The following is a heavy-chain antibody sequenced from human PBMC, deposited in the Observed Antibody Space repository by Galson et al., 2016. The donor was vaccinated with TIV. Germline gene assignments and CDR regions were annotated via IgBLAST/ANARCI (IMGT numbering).Heavy chain of an antibody. Sequence: QSGAEVKQSGESLKISCKASGYSFTTHWIGWVRQMPGKGLEWMGIIYPGDSDTRYSPSFQGQVTISADKSISTAYLQWSALRASDTAMYYCARSPADPQYSYYYIDVWGKGPTVTVSS. V-gene: IGHV5-51*03. J-gene: IGHJ6*03. CDR1: GYSFTTHW. CDR3: ARSPADPQYSYYYIDV. CDR2: IYPGDSDT.